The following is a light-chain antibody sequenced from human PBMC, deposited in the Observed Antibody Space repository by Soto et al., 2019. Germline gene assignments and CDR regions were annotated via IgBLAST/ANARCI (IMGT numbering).Light chain of an antibody. CDR2: WAS. J-gene: IGKJ1*01. V-gene: IGKV4-1*01. CDR3: QEFYNTPLT. Sequence: DIVMTQSPDSLAVSLGERATINCKSSQSLLHSSNNKNYLAWYQQKPGQPPKLLIYWASTRESGVPDRFSGSGSGTDFTLTISSLQAEDVAVYYCQEFYNTPLTFGQGTKGDIK. CDR1: QSLLHSSNNKNY.